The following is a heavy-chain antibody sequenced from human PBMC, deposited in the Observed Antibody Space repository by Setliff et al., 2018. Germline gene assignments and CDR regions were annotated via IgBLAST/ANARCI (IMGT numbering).Heavy chain of an antibody. CDR1: GYSFSTCW. Sequence: PGESLKISCKGSGYSFSTCWIGWVRQMPGKGLEWMGIIYPGDSITRYSPSFQGQVTISADKSISTAYLQWSSLKASDTAMYYCARATGYSSGWYYYYYGMDVWGQGTTVTVSS. J-gene: IGHJ6*02. CDR2: IYPGDSIT. D-gene: IGHD6-19*01. CDR3: ARATGYSSGWYYYYYGMDV. V-gene: IGHV5-51*01.